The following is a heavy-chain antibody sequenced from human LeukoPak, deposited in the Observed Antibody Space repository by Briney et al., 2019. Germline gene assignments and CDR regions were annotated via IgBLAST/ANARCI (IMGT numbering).Heavy chain of an antibody. CDR2: IYTSGST. CDR1: GGSISSYY. D-gene: IGHD3-3*01. J-gene: IGHJ4*02. V-gene: IGHV4-4*07. CDR3: ARDGYDFWSGMGGYFDY. Sequence: SETLSLXCTVSGGSISSYYWSWIRQPAGKGLEWIGRIYTSGSTNYNPSLKSRVTMSVDTSKNQFSLKLSSVTAADTAVYYCARDGYDFWSGMGGYFDYWGQGTLVTVSS.